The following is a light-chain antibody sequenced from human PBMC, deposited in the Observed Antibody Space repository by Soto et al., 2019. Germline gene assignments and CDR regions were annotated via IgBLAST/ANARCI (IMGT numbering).Light chain of an antibody. V-gene: IGKV3-20*01. CDR2: GVS. CDR1: QSVSSSY. Sequence: EIVLMQSPGTLSLSPGERATLSCRASQSVSSSYLAWYQQKPGQAPRLLIYGVSSRATGTPDRFSGSGSGTDFTLTISRLEPEDFAVYYCQQYDSSPKTFGQGTKVDIK. CDR3: QQYDSSPKT. J-gene: IGKJ1*01.